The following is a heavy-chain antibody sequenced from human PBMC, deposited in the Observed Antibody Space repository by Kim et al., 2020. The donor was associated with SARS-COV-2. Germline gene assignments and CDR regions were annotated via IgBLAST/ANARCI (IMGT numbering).Heavy chain of an antibody. Sequence: EKCRFTISRDNAKNSLYLQMNSLRAEDTAVYYCARGAVDYYDSSGYWFDYWGQGTLVTVSS. D-gene: IGHD3-22*01. V-gene: IGHV3-11*06. J-gene: IGHJ4*02. CDR3: ARGAVDYYDSSGYWFDY.